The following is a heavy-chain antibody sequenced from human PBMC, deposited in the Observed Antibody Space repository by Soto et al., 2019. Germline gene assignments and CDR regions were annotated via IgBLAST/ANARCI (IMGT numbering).Heavy chain of an antibody. J-gene: IGHJ5*02. CDR3: ARHAFTIFGVVIIIGWFAP. D-gene: IGHD3-3*01. V-gene: IGHV4-39*01. CDR1: GGSISSSSYY. CDR2: IYYSGST. Sequence: SETLSLTWTVSGGSISSSSYYWGWIRQPPGKGLEWIGSIYYSGSTYYNPSLKSRVTISVDTSKNQFSLKLSSVTAADTAVYYCARHAFTIFGVVIIIGWFAPWGQGTLVTVSS.